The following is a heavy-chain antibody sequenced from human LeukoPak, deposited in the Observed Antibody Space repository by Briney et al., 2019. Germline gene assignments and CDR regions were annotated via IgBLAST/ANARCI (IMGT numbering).Heavy chain of an antibody. J-gene: IGHJ5*02. D-gene: IGHD3-10*01. CDR3: ARDCETYYYGSGRGDWFDP. CDR2: IYYSGST. V-gene: IGHV4-31*03. CDR1: GGSISSGGYY. Sequence: SETLSLTCTVSGGSISSGGYYWSWIRQHPGKGLEWIGYIYYSGSTYYNPSLKSRVTISVDTSKNQFSLKLSSVTAADTAVYYCARDCETYYYGSGRGDWFDPWGQGTLVTVSS.